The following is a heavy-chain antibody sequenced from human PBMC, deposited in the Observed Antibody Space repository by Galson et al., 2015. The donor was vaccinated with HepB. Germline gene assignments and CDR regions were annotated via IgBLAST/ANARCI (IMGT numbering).Heavy chain of an antibody. J-gene: IGHJ6*02. CDR2: IWYDGSNK. V-gene: IGHV3-33*08. D-gene: IGHD6-19*01. Sequence: SLRLSCAASGFTFSSYGMHWVRQAPGKGLEWVAVIWYDGSNKYYADSVKGQFTISRDNSKNTLYLQMNSLRAEDTAVYYCAREFKFGGSGWNDYYYYYGMDVWGQGTTVTVSS. CDR3: AREFKFGGSGWNDYYYYYGMDV. CDR1: GFTFSSYG.